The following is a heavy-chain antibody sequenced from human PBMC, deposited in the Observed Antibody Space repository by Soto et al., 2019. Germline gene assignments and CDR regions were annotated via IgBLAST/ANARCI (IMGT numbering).Heavy chain of an antibody. D-gene: IGHD5-12*01. J-gene: IGHJ6*03. CDR1: GGSISPYY. V-gene: IGHV4-59*08. Sequence: PSETLSLTCTVSGGSISPYYWTWIRQPPGKGLEWIGYIYKSGSTNYNPSLRSRVTILLDTSQNQFSLKLSSVTAADTAVYYCARFGVATITYYFYMDVWGKGTTVTVSS. CDR3: ARFGVATITYYFYMDV. CDR2: IYKSGST.